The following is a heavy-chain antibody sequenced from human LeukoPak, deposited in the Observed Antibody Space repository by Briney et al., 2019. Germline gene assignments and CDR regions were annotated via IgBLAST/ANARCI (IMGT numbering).Heavy chain of an antibody. J-gene: IGHJ4*02. D-gene: IGHD5-18*01. CDR2: INPDGNKK. V-gene: IGHV3-7*01. CDR3: ARDLAYSRLDY. CDR1: GFTFSNAW. Sequence: GGSLRLSCTASGFTFSNAWTSWVRQAPGKGLEWVASINPDGNKKYSADSVKGRFTISRDNAENSLYLQMNSLRVEDTAFYYCARDLAYSRLDYWGQGMLVTVSS.